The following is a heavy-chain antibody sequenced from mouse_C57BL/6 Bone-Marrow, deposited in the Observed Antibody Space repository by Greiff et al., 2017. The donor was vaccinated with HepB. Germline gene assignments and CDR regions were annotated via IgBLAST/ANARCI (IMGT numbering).Heavy chain of an antibody. V-gene: IGHV8-12*01. CDR2: IYWDDDK. D-gene: IGHD4-1*01. Sequence: QVTLKESGPGILQSSQTLSLTCSFSGFSLSTSGMGVSWIRQPSGKGLEWLAHIYWDDDKRYNPSLKSRLTISKDTSRNQVFLKITSVDTADTATYYCARNWRGYYAMDYWGQGTSVTVSS. J-gene: IGHJ4*01. CDR1: GFSLSTSGMG. CDR3: ARNWRGYYAMDY.